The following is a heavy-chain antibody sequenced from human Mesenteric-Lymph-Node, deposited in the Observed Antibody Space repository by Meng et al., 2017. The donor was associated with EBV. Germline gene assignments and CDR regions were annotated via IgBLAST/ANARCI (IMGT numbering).Heavy chain of an antibody. J-gene: IGHJ4*02. CDR2: IYYSGTT. CDR1: GGSISSSAYY. CDR3: ARALLLSGHEFDY. D-gene: IGHD2-21*01. Sequence: LQESGPGLVKPSGTLSLLWSVSGGSISSSAYYWGWIRQPPGKGLEWIGNIYYSGTTYYDPSLESRVTISMDTSKNQISLKMSSVTAADTAIYFCARALLLSGHEFDYWGQGSLVTVSS. V-gene: IGHV4-39*01.